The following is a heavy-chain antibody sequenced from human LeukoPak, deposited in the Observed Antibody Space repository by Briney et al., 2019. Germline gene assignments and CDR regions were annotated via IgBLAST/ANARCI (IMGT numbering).Heavy chain of an antibody. CDR1: GGSFSGYY. CDR3: ARGKCGIAARRGGEYYYYYYMDV. J-gene: IGHJ6*03. V-gene: IGHV4-34*01. CDR2: INHSGST. Sequence: SETLSLTCAVYGGSFSGYYWSWISQPPGKGLEWIGEINHSGSTNYNPSLKSRVTISVDTSKNQFSLKLSSVTAADTAVYYCARGKCGIAARRGGEYYYYYYMDVWGKGTTVTVSS. D-gene: IGHD6-6*01.